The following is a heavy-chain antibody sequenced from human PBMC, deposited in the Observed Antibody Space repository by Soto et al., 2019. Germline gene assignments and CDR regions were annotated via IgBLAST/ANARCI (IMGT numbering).Heavy chain of an antibody. D-gene: IGHD6-19*01. J-gene: IGHJ4*02. CDR1: GFSFVNYA. CDR3: AKATTNGGWFNPFDS. Sequence: LRLSCAASGFSFVNYAMNWVRQAPGKGLEWVSGLSGSGTSTYYADSVKGRFTISRDNSRDTLFLQMNSLTVDDTAVYYCAKATTNGGWFNPFDSWGQGALVTVSS. V-gene: IGHV3-23*01. CDR2: LSGSGTST.